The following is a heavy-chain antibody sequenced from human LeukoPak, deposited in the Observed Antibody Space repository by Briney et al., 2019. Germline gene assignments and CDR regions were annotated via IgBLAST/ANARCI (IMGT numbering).Heavy chain of an antibody. J-gene: IGHJ2*01. Sequence: PSETLSLTCSVSGYSLSSGYYWSWIRQPPGKGLEWIGSIYHSGSTYYNPPLKSRVTISKDRSKNQFSLKLSSVTAADTALYYCARVPGEQWLAGYWYFDLWGRGTLVTVSS. V-gene: IGHV4-38-2*02. CDR3: ARVPGEQWLAGYWYFDL. CDR2: IYHSGST. D-gene: IGHD6-19*01. CDR1: GYSLSSGYY.